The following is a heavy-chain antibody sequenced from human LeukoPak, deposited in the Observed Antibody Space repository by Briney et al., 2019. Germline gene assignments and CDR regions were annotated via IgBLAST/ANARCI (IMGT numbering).Heavy chain of an antibody. CDR2: IKQDGSEK. CDR1: GFTFSSYW. CDR3: ARLSYYDSSGYYYGLDY. V-gene: IGHV3-7*01. D-gene: IGHD3-22*01. J-gene: IGHJ4*02. Sequence: GGSLRLSCAASGFTFSSYWMSWVRQAPGKGLEWVANIKQDGSEKYYVDSVKGRFTISRDNAKNSLYLQMSSLRAEDTAVYYCARLSYYDSSGYYYGLDYWGQGTLVTVSS.